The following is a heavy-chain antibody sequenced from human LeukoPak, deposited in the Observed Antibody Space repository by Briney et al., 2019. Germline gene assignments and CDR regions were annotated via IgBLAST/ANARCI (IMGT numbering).Heavy chain of an antibody. CDR3: VRDGARYLSVFYYGMDV. D-gene: IGHD3-9*01. CDR1: GFTFSNAW. J-gene: IGHJ6*02. Sequence: GGSLRLSCGASGFTFSNAWMSWVRQAPGKGLEWVAVILYDGSNTYYADSVRGRFTISRDNSNNTVSLQMNSLRPEDTAIYYCVRDGARYLSVFYYGMDVWGQGTTVTVSS. CDR2: ILYDGSNT. V-gene: IGHV3-30-3*01.